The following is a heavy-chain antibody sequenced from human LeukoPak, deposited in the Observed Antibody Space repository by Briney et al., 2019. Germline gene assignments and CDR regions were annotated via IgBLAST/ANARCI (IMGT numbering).Heavy chain of an antibody. CDR3: ARGDFDY. CDR1: GDSINSNPYS. CDR2: INHSGST. J-gene: IGHJ4*02. V-gene: IGHV4-39*07. Sequence: SETLSLTCTVSGDSINSNPYSWAWIRQPPGKGLEWIGEINHSGSTNYNPSLKSRVTISVDTSKNQFSLKLSSVTAADTAVYYCARGDFDYWGQGTLVTVSS.